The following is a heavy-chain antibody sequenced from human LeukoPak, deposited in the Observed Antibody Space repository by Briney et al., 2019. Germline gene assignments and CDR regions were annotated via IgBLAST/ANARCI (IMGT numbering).Heavy chain of an antibody. D-gene: IGHD3-22*01. CDR2: IYPGDSDT. CDR3: ARLDDSSGLAGY. CDR1: GYIFTNYW. V-gene: IGHV5-51*01. J-gene: IGHJ4*02. Sequence: GEPLKISCQASGYIFTNYWIGWVRQMPGKGLEWMGIIYPGDSDTRYSPSFQGQVTISADKSISTAYLQWSSLKASDTAMYYCARLDDSSGLAGYWGQGTLVTVSS.